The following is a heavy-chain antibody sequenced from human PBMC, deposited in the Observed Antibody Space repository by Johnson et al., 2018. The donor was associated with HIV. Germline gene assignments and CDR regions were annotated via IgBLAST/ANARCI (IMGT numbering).Heavy chain of an antibody. Sequence: VQLVESGGGLIQPGGSLRLSCAASGFTVSSNYMSWVRQAPGKGLEWVSAISGSGGSTYYADSVKGRFTISRDNSKNTLYLQMNSLRAEDTAVYYCARIPARWYLNDAFDIWGQGTMVTVSS. J-gene: IGHJ3*02. CDR1: GFTVSSNY. CDR3: ARIPARWYLNDAFDI. V-gene: IGHV3-66*03. CDR2: SGSGGST. D-gene: IGHD6-13*01.